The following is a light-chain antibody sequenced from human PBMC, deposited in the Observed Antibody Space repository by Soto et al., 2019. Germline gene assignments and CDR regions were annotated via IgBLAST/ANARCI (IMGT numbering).Light chain of an antibody. J-gene: IGKJ4*01. CDR2: GAS. CDR3: QQYNDWLLT. Sequence: EIVMTQSPATLSVSPGEGATLSCRASQTVSSNLAWYQQKPGQAPRLLIYGASTRAIGIPARFSGSGSGTEFTLTISSLQSEDFAFYYCQQYNDWLLTFGGGTKVEIK. V-gene: IGKV3D-15*01. CDR1: QTVSSN.